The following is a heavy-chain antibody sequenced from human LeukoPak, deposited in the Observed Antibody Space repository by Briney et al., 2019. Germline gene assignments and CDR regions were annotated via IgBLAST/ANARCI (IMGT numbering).Heavy chain of an antibody. V-gene: IGHV3-74*01. CDR3: VRDLILVWTPGDDFDF. CDR1: GFAFSAYW. Sequence: GGSLRLSCAASGFAFSAYWMHRVRQAPGKGLEWVSRINEDATTITYADSVKGRFIISRDNSKKSLYLQMNNLRAEDTAVYYCVRDLILVWTPGDDFDFWGQGTLVIVSS. D-gene: IGHD3-16*01. J-gene: IGHJ4*02. CDR2: INEDATTI.